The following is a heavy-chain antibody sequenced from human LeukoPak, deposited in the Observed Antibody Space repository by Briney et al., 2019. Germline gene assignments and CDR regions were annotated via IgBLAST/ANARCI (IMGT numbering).Heavy chain of an antibody. CDR1: GFTFSSYA. J-gene: IGHJ4*02. CDR3: AKQPGSVVDSSGSLSRH. Sequence: PGGSLRLSCAASGFTFSSYAMSWVRQAPGKGLEWVSTISGSGASTYYADSVKGRFTTSRDNPKNTLYLQMNSLRAEDTAVYYCAKQPGSVVDSSGSLSRHWGQGTLVTVSS. D-gene: IGHD3-22*01. CDR2: ISGSGAST. V-gene: IGHV3-23*01.